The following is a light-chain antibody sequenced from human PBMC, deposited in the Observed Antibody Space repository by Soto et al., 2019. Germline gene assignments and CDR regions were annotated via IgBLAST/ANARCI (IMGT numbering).Light chain of an antibody. CDR2: DVS. J-gene: IGLJ1*01. Sequence: TSSDVGGYNYVSWYQQHPGKAPKLMIYDVSNRPSGVSNRFSGSKSGNTASLTISGLQAEDEADYYCSSYTSSSTLDFGTGTKVTVL. V-gene: IGLV2-14*04. CDR1: SSDVGGYNY. CDR3: SSYTSSSTLD.